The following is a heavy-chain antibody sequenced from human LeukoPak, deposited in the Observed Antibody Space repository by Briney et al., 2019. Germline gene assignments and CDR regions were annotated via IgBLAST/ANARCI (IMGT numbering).Heavy chain of an antibody. V-gene: IGHV3-30-3*01. Sequence: PGRSLRLSCAASGFTFSSYAMHWVRQAPGKGLEWVAVISYDGSNKYYADSVKGRFTISRDNSKNTLYLRMNSLRAEDTAVYYCARTLGYSYGPFDYWGQGTLVTVSS. D-gene: IGHD5-18*01. CDR1: GFTFSSYA. CDR2: ISYDGSNK. J-gene: IGHJ4*02. CDR3: ARTLGYSYGPFDY.